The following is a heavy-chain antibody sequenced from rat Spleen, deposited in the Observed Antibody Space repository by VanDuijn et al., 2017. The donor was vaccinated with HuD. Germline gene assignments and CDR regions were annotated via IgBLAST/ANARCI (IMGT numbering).Heavy chain of an antibody. D-gene: IGHD4-4*01. CDR3: TRRGYLSDWYFDF. Sequence: EVQLVESGGGLVQPGGSMKVSCAASGFSFSNHYMAWVRQAPTKGLEWVATISYDDSKTYYRDSVKGRFTISRDNARSTLNLQMDSLRSEDTAIYYCTRRGYLSDWYFDFWGPGTMVTVSS. CDR1: GFSFSNHY. V-gene: IGHV5-25*01. J-gene: IGHJ1*01. CDR2: ISYDDSKT.